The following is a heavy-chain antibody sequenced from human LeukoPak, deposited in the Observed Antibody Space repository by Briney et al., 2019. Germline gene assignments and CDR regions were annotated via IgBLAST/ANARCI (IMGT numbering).Heavy chain of an antibody. D-gene: IGHD1-14*01. J-gene: IGHJ5*02. CDR3: ARDGRITFNYIPQGFDP. CDR1: GGSISSYY. Sequence: SETLSLTCTVSGGSISSYYWSWIRQPPGKGLEWIGYIYYSGSTNYNPSLKSRVTISVDTSKNQFSLKLSSVTAADTAVYYCARDGRITFNYIPQGFDPWGQGTLVTVSS. V-gene: IGHV4-59*12. CDR2: IYYSGST.